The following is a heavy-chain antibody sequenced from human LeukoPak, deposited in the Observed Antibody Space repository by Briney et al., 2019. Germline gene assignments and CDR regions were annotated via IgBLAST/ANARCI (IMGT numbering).Heavy chain of an antibody. J-gene: IGHJ6*04. CDR2: ISSSSSYI. V-gene: IGHV3-21*01. CDR1: GFTFSIYS. Sequence: GGSLRLSCAASGFTFSIYSMTWVRQAPGKGLEWVSSISSSSSYIYYAGSLKGRSTISRDNAENSLYLQMNSLRAEDTAVYYCARIAAAGTEDYGMDVWGTGTMVTVSS. D-gene: IGHD6-13*01. CDR3: ARIAAAGTEDYGMDV.